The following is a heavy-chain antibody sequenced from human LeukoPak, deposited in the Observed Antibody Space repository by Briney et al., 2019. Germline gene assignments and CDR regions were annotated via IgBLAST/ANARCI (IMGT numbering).Heavy chain of an antibody. V-gene: IGHV3-48*02. J-gene: IGHJ3*02. CDR1: GFTFSSYS. CDR3: AREGKKNSSGYYSAAFDI. D-gene: IGHD3-22*01. CDR2: ISSSSSTI. Sequence: GGSLRLSCAAPGFTFSSYSMNWVRQAPGKGLEWVSYISSSSSTIYYADSVKGRFTISRDNAKNSLYLQMNSLRDEDTAVYYCAREGKKNSSGYYSAAFDIWGQGTMVTVSS.